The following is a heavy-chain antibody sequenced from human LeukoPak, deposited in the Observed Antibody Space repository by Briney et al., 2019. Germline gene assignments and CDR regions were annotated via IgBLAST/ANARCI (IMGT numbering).Heavy chain of an antibody. V-gene: IGHV3-30*19. CDR2: ISYDGSNK. Sequence: GGSLDLSCAASGFPFISYGMDGVRRAPGKGLEGVAVISYDGSNKYYADSVKGRFTISRDNSKNTLYLQMNSLRAEDTAVYYCARGYSSGWYGYYFDYWGQGTLVTVSS. CDR1: GFPFISYG. CDR3: ARGYSSGWYGYYFDY. J-gene: IGHJ4*02. D-gene: IGHD6-19*01.